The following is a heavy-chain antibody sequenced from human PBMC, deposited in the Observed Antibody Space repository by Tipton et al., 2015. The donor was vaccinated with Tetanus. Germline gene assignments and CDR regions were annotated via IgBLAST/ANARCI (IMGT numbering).Heavy chain of an antibody. D-gene: IGHD3-3*01. CDR2: ISNSGRT. J-gene: IGHJ4*02. Sequence: TLSLTCIVSGGSMSGSGHYGAWVRQPPGKGLEWLAYISNSGRTNSNYSLKSRIAISRDTSKNQFSLRLSSVTAADSAVYYCARANYESSKKGPFDSWGQGTLVIVSS. CDR1: GGSMSGSGHY. CDR3: ARANYESSKKGPFDS. V-gene: IGHV4-61*08.